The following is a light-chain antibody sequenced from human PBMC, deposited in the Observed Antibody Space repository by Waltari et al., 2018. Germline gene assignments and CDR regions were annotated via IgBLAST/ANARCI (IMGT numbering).Light chain of an antibody. CDR1: QSIGSW. J-gene: IGKJ1*01. V-gene: IGKV1-5*03. Sequence: DIQMTQFPSTLSASVGDRVTITCRASQSIGSWLAWYQQKPGEDPKVLIYKDSMLESGVPSRFIGSGSGTEFTLTISSLQTDDFATYYCQQYQSPPWTFGQGTNVEIK. CDR2: KDS. CDR3: QQYQSPPWT.